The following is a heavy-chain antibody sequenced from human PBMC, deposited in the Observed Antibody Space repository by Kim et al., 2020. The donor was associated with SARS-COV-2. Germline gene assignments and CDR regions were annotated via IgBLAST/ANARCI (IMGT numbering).Heavy chain of an antibody. Sequence: GGSLRLSCAASGITFSNYVMNWVRQAPGKGLEWVSLIRGAGGSAYYADSVKGRFTISTDNSKNTMYLQMNSLRAEDTAVYYCATQKRDSISSGFYYYYGLYVWGQGTTVTVSS. CDR2: IRGAGGSA. CDR3: ATQKRDSISSGFYYYYGLYV. V-gene: IGHV3-23*01. D-gene: IGHD6-6*01. CDR1: GITFSNYV. J-gene: IGHJ6*02.